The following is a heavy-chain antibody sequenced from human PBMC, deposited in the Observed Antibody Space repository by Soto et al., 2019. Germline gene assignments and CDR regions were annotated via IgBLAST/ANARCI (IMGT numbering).Heavy chain of an antibody. V-gene: IGHV3-33*01. CDR3: TRGDS. Sequence: QVQLVESGGGVVQTGRSLRLSCAASGFTFSSYGMHWVRQAPGKGLEWVAVIMYDGSKQYYIDTVKGRFTISRDNYKNMHYLQMDSLRVEDTAMYYCTRGDSWGQGTMVTVSS. CDR1: GFTFSSYG. CDR2: IMYDGSKQ. J-gene: IGHJ4*02.